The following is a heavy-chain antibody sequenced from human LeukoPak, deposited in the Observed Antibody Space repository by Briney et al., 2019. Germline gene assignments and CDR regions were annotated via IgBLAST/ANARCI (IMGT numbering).Heavy chain of an antibody. D-gene: IGHD2-15*01. J-gene: IGHJ5*02. Sequence: SETLSLTCAVSGGSFGGYYWSWIRQPPGKGLEWLGEINHTGNTNYNPSLKSRVTISIDTSKNQFSLKLSSVTAADTAVYYCARRGGSSVWFDPWGQGTLVTVSS. V-gene: IGHV4-34*01. CDR3: ARRGGSSVWFDP. CDR2: INHTGNT. CDR1: GGSFGGYY.